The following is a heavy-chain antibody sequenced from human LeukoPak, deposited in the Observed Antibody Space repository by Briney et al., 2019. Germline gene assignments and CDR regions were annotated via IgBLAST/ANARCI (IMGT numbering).Heavy chain of an antibody. CDR1: GFTFSNFA. CDR2: LSADGSGR. D-gene: IGHD3-10*01. J-gene: IGHJ5*02. CDR3: AKESSSWVAYNWFGP. V-gene: IGHV3-23*01. Sequence: GGSLRLSCAASGFTFSNFAMSWVRQAPGKGLEWVSALSADGSGRDYADSVKGRFTISRDNSRNTLYLQMNSLRAEDTAVYYCAKESSSWVAYNWFGPWGQGTLVTVSS.